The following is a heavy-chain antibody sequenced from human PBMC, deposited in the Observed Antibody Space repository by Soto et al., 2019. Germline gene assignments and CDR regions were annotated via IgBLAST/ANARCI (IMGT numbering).Heavy chain of an antibody. J-gene: IGHJ6*02. CDR1: GYTFTSYG. D-gene: IGHD6-13*01. CDR2: ISAYNGNT. V-gene: IGHV1-18*01. CDR3: ARGSSSWYVGYYYYGMDV. Sequence: ASVKVSCKASGYTFTSYGISWVRQAPGQGLEWMGWISAYNGNTNYAQKLQGRVTMTTDTSTSTAYMELRSPRSDDTAVYYCARGSSSWYVGYYYYGMDVWGQGTTVTVSS.